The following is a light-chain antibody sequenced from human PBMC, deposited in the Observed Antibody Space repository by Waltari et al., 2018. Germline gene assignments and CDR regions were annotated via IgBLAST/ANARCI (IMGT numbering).Light chain of an antibody. V-gene: IGKV1-39*01. CDR1: QSIDFY. Sequence: DIQMTQSPSSLSASVGDRITITCRASQSIDFYLHWYLQRPGKAPELLIYASNILQSGVPSRFRGSGSGTEFTLTISSLQTEDFAIYYCQQSYSSPWTFGPGTKVEIK. CDR2: ASN. CDR3: QQSYSSPWT. J-gene: IGKJ1*01.